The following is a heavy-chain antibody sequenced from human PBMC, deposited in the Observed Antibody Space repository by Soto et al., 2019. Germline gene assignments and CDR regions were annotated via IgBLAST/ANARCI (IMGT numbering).Heavy chain of an antibody. Sequence: GGSLRLSCAASGFTFSSYSMNWVRQAPGKGLEWISYISSSSSAVYYADSLKGRLTISRDNAKNSLYLQMNSLRDEDTAVYYCARAGFDYWGQGTLVTVSS. J-gene: IGHJ4*02. V-gene: IGHV3-48*02. CDR2: ISSSSSAV. CDR3: ARAGFDY. CDR1: GFTFSSYS.